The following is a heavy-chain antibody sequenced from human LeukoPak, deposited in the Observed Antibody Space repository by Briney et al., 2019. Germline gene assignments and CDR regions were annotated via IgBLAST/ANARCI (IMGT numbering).Heavy chain of an antibody. CDR1: GGSFSGYY. CDR2: INHSGST. CDR3: ARHGVSYYYYYMDV. V-gene: IGHV4-34*01. D-gene: IGHD3-10*01. Sequence: PSETLSLTCAVYGGSFSGYYWSWIRQPPGKGLEWIGEINHSGSTNYNPSLKSRVTISVDTSKNQFSLKLSSVTAADTAVYYCARHGVSYYYYYMDVWGKGTTVTISS. J-gene: IGHJ6*03.